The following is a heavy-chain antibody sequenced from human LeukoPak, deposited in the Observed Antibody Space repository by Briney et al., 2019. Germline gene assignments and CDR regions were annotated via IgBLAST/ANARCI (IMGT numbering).Heavy chain of an antibody. J-gene: IGHJ4*02. CDR3: AQEPVFYDSSGYYSYYFDY. Sequence: ASVKVSGKAAGYTFTSYDINWVRQATGQGREGMGWMNPNSGNTGYAQKFQGRVTMSRNTSLSPAYMELSRLRSEETAVYSCAQEPVFYDSSGYYSYYFDYWGQGTLVTVSS. D-gene: IGHD3-22*01. CDR2: MNPNSGNT. V-gene: IGHV1-8*01. CDR1: GYTFTSYD.